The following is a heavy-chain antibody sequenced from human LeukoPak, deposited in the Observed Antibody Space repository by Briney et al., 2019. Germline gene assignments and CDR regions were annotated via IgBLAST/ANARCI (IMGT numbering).Heavy chain of an antibody. CDR2: IRQDGSEK. CDR1: GFTFSSYG. D-gene: IGHD3-10*01. V-gene: IGHV3-7*01. CDR3: VRESRSGTSY. J-gene: IGHJ4*02. Sequence: PGRSLRLSCAASGFTFSSYGMHWVRQAPGKGLEWVANIRQDGSEKQYVDSVKGRFTISRDNAKNLLYLQMNSLRAEDMAVFFCVRESRSGTSYWDQGTLVTVSS.